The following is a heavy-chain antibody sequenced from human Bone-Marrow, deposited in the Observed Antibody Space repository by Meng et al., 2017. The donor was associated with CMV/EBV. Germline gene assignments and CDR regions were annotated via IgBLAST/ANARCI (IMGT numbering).Heavy chain of an antibody. J-gene: IGHJ4*02. CDR2: ISWNTGSI. D-gene: IGHD2-2*02. CDR1: GFTFDDYA. CDR3: ARGAYCSDSSCYTSLFDV. V-gene: IGHV3-9*01. Sequence: GGSLRLSCAASGFTFDDYAMHWVRQVPGKGLEWVSGISWNTGSIAYADSVKGRFTISRDNAKNSLYLQMNSLRAEDTAIYYCARGAYCSDSSCYTSLFDVWGQGALVTVSS.